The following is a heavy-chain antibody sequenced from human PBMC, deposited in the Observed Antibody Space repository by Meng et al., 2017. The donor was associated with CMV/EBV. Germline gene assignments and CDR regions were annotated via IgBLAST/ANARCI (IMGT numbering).Heavy chain of an antibody. D-gene: IGHD5-12*01. CDR3: AKDSGYDSSLYYYYYYGMDV. Sequence: GESLKISCAASGFTFSSYWMHWVRQAPGKGLVWVSRINSDGSSTSYADSVKGRFTISRDNAKNTLYLQMNSLRAEDTAVYYCAKDSGYDSSLYYYYYYGMDVWGQGTTVTVSS. CDR1: GFTFSSYW. CDR2: INSDGSST. V-gene: IGHV3-74*01. J-gene: IGHJ6*02.